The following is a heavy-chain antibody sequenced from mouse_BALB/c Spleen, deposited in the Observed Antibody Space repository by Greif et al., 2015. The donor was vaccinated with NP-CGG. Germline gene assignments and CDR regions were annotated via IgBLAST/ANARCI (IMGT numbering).Heavy chain of an antibody. CDR3: ASDGCYAMDY. V-gene: IGHV2-9*02. CDR1: GFSLTSYG. Sequence: VMLVESGPGLVAPSQSLSITRTVSGFSLTSYGVHWVRQPPGKGLEWLGVIWAGGSTNYNSALMSRLSISKDNSKSQVFLKMNSLQTDDTAMYDCASDGCYAMDYGVQGTSVTVSS. J-gene: IGHJ4*01. D-gene: IGHD2-2*01. CDR2: IWAGGST.